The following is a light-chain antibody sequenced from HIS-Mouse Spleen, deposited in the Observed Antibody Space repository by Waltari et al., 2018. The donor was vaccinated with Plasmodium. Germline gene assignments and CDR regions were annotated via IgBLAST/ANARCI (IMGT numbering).Light chain of an antibody. Sequence: SYELTQPPSVSVSPGQTARITSSRDALPKQYAFWYQHQSGQAPVLVIYEDSKRPSGIPERFSGASSGTMATLTISGAQVEDEADYYCYSTDSSGNHRVFGGGTKLTVL. CDR2: EDS. V-gene: IGLV3-10*01. CDR3: YSTDSSGNHRV. J-gene: IGLJ3*02. CDR1: ALPKQY.